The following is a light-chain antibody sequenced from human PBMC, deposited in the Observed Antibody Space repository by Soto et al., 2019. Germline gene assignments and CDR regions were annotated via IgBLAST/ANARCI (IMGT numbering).Light chain of an antibody. Sequence: DIQMTQSPSSLSASVRDRITITCRASQSISNHLNWYQQKPGKGPNLLIYAASSLQRGVPSRFSGSGSGRDFVLTISSLQPEDSATYYCQQSYGTPWTFGGGTRLEIK. CDR3: QQSYGTPWT. CDR1: QSISNH. CDR2: AAS. V-gene: IGKV1-39*01. J-gene: IGKJ5*01.